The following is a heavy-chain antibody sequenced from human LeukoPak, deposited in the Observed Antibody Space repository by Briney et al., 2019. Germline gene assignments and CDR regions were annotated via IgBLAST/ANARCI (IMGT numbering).Heavy chain of an antibody. CDR1: GGTFSSYA. D-gene: IGHD6-19*01. Sequence: GASVKVSCKTSGGTFSSYAISWVRQAPGQGLEWMGGIITIFGTAKYAQKFQGRVTITADESTTTAYMELSSLRSEDTAVYYCATGLAVAGTFDYWGQGTLVTVSS. J-gene: IGHJ4*02. CDR2: IITIFGTA. V-gene: IGHV1-69*13. CDR3: ATGLAVAGTFDY.